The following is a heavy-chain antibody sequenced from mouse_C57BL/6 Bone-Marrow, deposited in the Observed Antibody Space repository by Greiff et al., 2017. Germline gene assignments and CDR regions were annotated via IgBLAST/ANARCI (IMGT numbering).Heavy chain of an antibody. D-gene: IGHD1-1*01. Sequence: VQLQQSGPELVKPGASVKISCKASGYSFTDYNMNWVKQSNGKSIEWIGVINPNYGTTSYNQKFKGKATLTVDQSSSTAYMQLNSLTSEDSAVYYCARWGYGSSYEGFAYWGQGTLVTVSA. CDR1: GYSFTDYN. CDR2: INPNYGTT. V-gene: IGHV1-39*01. J-gene: IGHJ3*01. CDR3: ARWGYGSSYEGFAY.